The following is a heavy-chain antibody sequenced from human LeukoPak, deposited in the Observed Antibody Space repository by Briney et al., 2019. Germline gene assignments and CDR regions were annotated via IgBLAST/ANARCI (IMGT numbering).Heavy chain of an antibody. CDR1: GFTFSSYW. Sequence: GGSLRLSCAASGFTFSSYWMSWVRQAPGKGLEWVANIKQDGSEKYYVDSVKGRFTISRDNAKNSLYLQMNSLRAEDTAVYYCARDRIVVVPAAPIALFDYWGQGTLVTVSS. CDR2: IKQDGSEK. D-gene: IGHD2-2*01. CDR3: ARDRIVVVPAAPIALFDY. J-gene: IGHJ4*02. V-gene: IGHV3-7*01.